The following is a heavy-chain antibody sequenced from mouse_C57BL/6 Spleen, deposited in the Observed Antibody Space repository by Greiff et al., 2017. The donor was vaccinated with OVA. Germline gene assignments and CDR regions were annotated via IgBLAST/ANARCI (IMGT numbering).Heavy chain of an antibody. CDR1: GYSFTDFN. J-gene: IGHJ1*03. V-gene: IGHV1-39*01. CDR2: INPNYGTT. Sequence: VQLQQSGPELVKPGASVKISCKASGYSFTDFNMNWVKQSNGKSLEWIGVINPNYGTTSYNQKFKGKATLTVDQSSSTAYMQLNSLTSEDSAVYYCARRGDYYGSSLLWYFDVWGTGTTVTVSS. D-gene: IGHD1-1*01. CDR3: ARRGDYYGSSLLWYFDV.